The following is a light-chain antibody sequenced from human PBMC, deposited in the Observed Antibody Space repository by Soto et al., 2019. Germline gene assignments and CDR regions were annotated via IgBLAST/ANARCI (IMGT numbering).Light chain of an antibody. CDR3: QSYDSSLSAVV. CDR2: ASR. V-gene: IGLV1-40*01. CDR1: RSNIGTGYD. J-gene: IGLJ2*01. Sequence: QSVLTQPPSVSGAPGQRVTISCTGSRSNIGTGYDVHWYQHLPGTAPKLLIYASRNRPSGVPDRFSGSKSGTSASLAITGLQAEDEADYYCQSYDSSLSAVVFGGGTKVTVL.